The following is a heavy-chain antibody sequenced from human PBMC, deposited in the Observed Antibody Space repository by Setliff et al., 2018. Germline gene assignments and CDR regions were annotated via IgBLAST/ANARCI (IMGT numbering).Heavy chain of an antibody. CDR3: ARDHIYSSSWYYYYYGMDV. D-gene: IGHD6-13*01. J-gene: IGHJ6*02. CDR1: GGSISSSSYY. CDR2: IYYSGST. V-gene: IGHV4-39*02. Sequence: PSETLSLTCTVSGGSISSSSYYWGWIRQPPGKGLEWIGSIYYSGSTYYNPSLKSRVTISVDTSKNQFSLKLSSVTAADTAVYYCARDHIYSSSWYYYYYGMDVWGQGTTVTVSS.